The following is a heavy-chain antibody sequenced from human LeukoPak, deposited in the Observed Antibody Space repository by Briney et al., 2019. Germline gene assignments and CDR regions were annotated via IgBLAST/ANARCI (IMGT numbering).Heavy chain of an antibody. V-gene: IGHV3-11*04. J-gene: IGHJ4*02. CDR1: GFTFSDYY. D-gene: IGHD6-13*01. CDR2: ISSSGSTI. CDR3: ARSGQQLVRDFFDY. Sequence: PGGSLRLSCAASGFTFSDYYMSWIRQAPGKGLEWVSYISSSGSTIYYADSVKGRFTISRDNAKNSLYLQMDSLRAEDTAVYYCARSGQQLVRDFFDYWGRGTLVTVSS.